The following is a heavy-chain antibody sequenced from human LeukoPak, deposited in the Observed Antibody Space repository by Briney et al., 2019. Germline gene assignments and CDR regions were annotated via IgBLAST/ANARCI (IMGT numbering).Heavy chain of an antibody. V-gene: IGHV3-23*01. Sequence: GESLRLSCVASGFTFSSQPMSWVRQAPGKGLDWVSAIGSSGVNRYYADSVRGRFTISRDNSKNTLYLQMNSLRAEDTAVYFCAKGSTSPDYWGQGTLVTVSS. CDR2: IGSSGVNR. D-gene: IGHD2/OR15-2a*01. CDR1: GFTFSSQP. J-gene: IGHJ4*02. CDR3: AKGSTSPDY.